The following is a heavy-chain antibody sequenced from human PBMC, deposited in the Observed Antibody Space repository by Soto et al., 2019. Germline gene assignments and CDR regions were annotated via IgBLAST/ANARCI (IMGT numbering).Heavy chain of an antibody. J-gene: IGHJ4*02. Sequence: GGSLRLSCAASGFTFSDYYMSWIRQAPGKGLEWVSYISSSGSTIYYADSVKGRFTISRDNAKNSLYLQINSLRAEDTAVYYCARVPPSSSWYVPNFDYWGQGTLVTVSS. CDR3: ARVPPSSSWYVPNFDY. V-gene: IGHV3-11*01. D-gene: IGHD6-13*01. CDR2: ISSSGSTI. CDR1: GFTFSDYY.